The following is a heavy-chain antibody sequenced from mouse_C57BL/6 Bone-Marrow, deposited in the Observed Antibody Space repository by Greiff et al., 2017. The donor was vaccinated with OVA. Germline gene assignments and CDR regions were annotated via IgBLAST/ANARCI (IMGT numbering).Heavy chain of an antibody. CDR3: ARHGSSSDY. D-gene: IGHD1-1*01. CDR2: IDPSDSYT. Sequence: QLQQPGAELVMPGASVKLSCKASGYTFTSYWMHWVKQRPGQGLEWIGEIDPSDSYTNYNQKFKGKSTLTVDKSSSTAYMQLSSLTSEDSAVYYCARHGSSSDYWGQGTTLTVSS. V-gene: IGHV1-69*01. CDR1: GYTFTSYW. J-gene: IGHJ2*01.